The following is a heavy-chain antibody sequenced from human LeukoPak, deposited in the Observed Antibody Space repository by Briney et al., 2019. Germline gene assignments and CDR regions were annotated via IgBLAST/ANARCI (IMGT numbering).Heavy chain of an antibody. D-gene: IGHD3-9*01. CDR1: GGSISSSSYY. Sequence: SETLSLTCTVSGGSISSSSYYWGWIRQPPGKGLEWIGSIYYSGSTYYNPSLKSRVTISVDTSKNQFSLKLSSVTAADTAVYYCARMSPGEGEYDILTGYHPRVVDYWGQGTLVTVSS. J-gene: IGHJ4*02. V-gene: IGHV4-39*07. CDR2: IYYSGST. CDR3: ARMSPGEGEYDILTGYHPRVVDY.